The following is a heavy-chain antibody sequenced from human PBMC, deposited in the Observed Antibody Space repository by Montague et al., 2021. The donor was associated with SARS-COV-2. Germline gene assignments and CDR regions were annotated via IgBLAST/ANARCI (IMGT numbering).Heavy chain of an antibody. CDR2: IYYSGST. CDR1: GGSISSSSYY. V-gene: IGHV4-39*02. D-gene: IGHD3-9*01. Sequence: SETLSLTCTVPGGSISSSSYYWGWIRQPPGKGLEWIGSIYYSGSTYYNPSLKSRVTISVDTSKNQFSLKLSSVTAADTAVYYCAREGRTTDYDILTGYYYYYYMDVWGKGTTVTVSS. J-gene: IGHJ6*03. CDR3: AREGRTTDYDILTGYYYYYYMDV.